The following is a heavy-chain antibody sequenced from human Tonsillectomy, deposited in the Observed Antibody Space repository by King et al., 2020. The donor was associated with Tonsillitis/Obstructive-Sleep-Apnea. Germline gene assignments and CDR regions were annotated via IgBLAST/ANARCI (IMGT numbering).Heavy chain of an antibody. V-gene: IGHV4-31*03. CDR1: GGSISSGGYY. CDR3: AAVVVVAASSWYGMDV. CDR2: IYYSGST. Sequence: QLQESGPGLVKPFQTLSLTCTVSGGSISSGGYYWSWIRQHPGKGLEWIGYIYYSGSTYYNPSLKSRVTISVDTSKNQFSLKLSSVTAADTAVYYCAAVVVVAASSWYGMDVWGQGTTVTVSS. J-gene: IGHJ6*02. D-gene: IGHD2-15*01.